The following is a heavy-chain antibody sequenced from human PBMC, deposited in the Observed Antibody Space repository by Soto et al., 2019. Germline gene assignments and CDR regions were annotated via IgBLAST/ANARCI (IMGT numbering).Heavy chain of an antibody. Sequence: SETLSLTCFVSGDSINNTYWWSWVRQAPEKGMEWIGEINHNGGTSYNPSLKSRVTISVDTSKSQFSLKLTSVTAADRAVYYCARGSVDTVDSSGFYEYWGQGTPVTFSS. J-gene: IGHJ4*02. CDR3: ARGSVDTVDSSGFYEY. CDR1: GDSINNTYW. CDR2: INHNGGT. D-gene: IGHD3-22*01. V-gene: IGHV4-4*02.